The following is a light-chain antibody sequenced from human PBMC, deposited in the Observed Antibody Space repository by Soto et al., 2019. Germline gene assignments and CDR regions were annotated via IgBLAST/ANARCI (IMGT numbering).Light chain of an antibody. CDR1: QDITNY. CDR2: DAS. Sequence: IHMTHSPSSLSASVLYRVTITFQAIQDITNYLNWYQQKPGKAPRLLLYDASSLETGVPSRFSGSGSGTEFTLTISSLQPDDVAIYYCQQYNDYSWTFGQGTKVDIK. V-gene: IGKV1-33*01. CDR3: QQYNDYSWT. J-gene: IGKJ1*01.